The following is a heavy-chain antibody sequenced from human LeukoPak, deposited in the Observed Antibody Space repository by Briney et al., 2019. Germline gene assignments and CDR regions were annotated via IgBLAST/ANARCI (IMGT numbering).Heavy chain of an antibody. CDR1: GYTFTGYY. CDR2: INPNSGGT. CDR3: ARVGYSSGWYDFDY. J-gene: IGHJ4*02. V-gene: IGHV1-2*02. D-gene: IGHD6-19*01. Sequence: ASVKVSCKASGYTFTGYYMHWVRQAPGQGLEWMGWINPNSGGTNYAQKFQGRVAMTRDTSISTAYMELSRLRSDDTAVYYCARVGYSSGWYDFDYWCQGTLVTVSS.